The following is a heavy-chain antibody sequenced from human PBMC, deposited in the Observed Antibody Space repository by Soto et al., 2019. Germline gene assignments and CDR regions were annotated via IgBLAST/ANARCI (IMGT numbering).Heavy chain of an antibody. Sequence: PGGSLRLSCAASGFTVNSHVMSWVRQAPGKGLEWVSSISGSGDGTYYGDSVKGRFTISRDSSSSTVYLEMKNLRGEDTAVYFCTRSRGFGGMDVWGQGTTVTVYS. J-gene: IGHJ6*02. CDR2: ISGSGDGT. V-gene: IGHV3-23*01. D-gene: IGHD3-22*01. CDR1: GFTVNSHV. CDR3: TRSRGFGGMDV.